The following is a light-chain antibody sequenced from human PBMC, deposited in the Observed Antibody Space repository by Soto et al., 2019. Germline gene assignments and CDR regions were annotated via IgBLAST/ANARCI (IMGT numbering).Light chain of an antibody. CDR2: RNN. J-gene: IGLJ2*01. CDR3: STWVDSLSGVI. CDR1: NSNIGRNY. V-gene: IGLV1-47*01. Sequence: QSVLTQPPSASGTPGQRVTISCSGSNSNIGRNYVYWYQQLPGRAPKLLFYRNNQRPSWVADRCSGAKSGISASLATSGLRSEDEADYYCSTWVDSLSGVIFGGGTKVTVL.